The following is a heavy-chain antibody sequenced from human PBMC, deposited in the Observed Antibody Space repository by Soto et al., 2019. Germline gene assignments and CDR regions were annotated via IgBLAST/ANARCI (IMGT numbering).Heavy chain of an antibody. CDR2: FYPADPQT. V-gene: IGHV5-51*01. D-gene: IGHD2-21*02. CDR3: ATSTEVTGIFDY. J-gene: IGHJ4*02. Sequence: PGESLKISCKGSGYSFTDSWIGWVRQMPGKGLEWMGIFYPADPQTKHSPSFIGQVTMSADKSINTAYLQWSSLQASDTAMYYCATSTEVTGIFDYWGQGTQVTVYS. CDR1: GYSFTDSW.